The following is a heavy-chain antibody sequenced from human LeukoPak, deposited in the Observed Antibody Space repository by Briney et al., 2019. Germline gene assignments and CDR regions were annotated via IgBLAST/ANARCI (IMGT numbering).Heavy chain of an antibody. CDR3: TRDGGSYYSIYFDY. D-gene: IGHD1-26*01. V-gene: IGHV3-49*04. CDR2: IRSKAYGGTT. CDR1: GFTFGDYA. Sequence: GGSLRLSCTASGFTFGDYAMSWVRQAPGKGLEWVGFIRSKAYGGTTEYAASVKGRFTISRDDSKSIAYLQMNSLKTEDTAVYYCTRDGGSYYSIYFDYWGQRTLVTDSS. J-gene: IGHJ4*02.